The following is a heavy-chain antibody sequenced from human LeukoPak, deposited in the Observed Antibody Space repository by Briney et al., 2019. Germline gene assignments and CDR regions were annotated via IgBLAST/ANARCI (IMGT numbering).Heavy chain of an antibody. CDR2: TYYRSKWYN. CDR3: ATAVHYYYDSSGSPGHYFDY. CDR1: GDSVSSNSAA. V-gene: IGHV6-1*01. D-gene: IGHD3-22*01. J-gene: IGHJ4*02. Sequence: SQTLSLTCAISGDSVSSNSAAWNWIRQSPSRGLEWLRRTYYRSKWYNDYAVSVKSRITINPDTSKNQFSLQLNSVTPEDTAVYYCATAVHYYYDSSGSPGHYFDYWGQGTLVTVSS.